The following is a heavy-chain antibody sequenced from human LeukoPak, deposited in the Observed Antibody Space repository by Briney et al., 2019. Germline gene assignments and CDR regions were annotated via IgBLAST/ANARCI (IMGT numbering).Heavy chain of an antibody. J-gene: IGHJ4*02. D-gene: IGHD3-10*01. V-gene: IGHV3-7*01. CDR3: AGGDDFDF. Sequence: GGSLRLSCAASGFTFSTYLMTWVRQAPGKGLEWVANIKQDGSEKYYVDSVKGRFTISRDNAKNSLYLQMNNLRAEDTAVYYCAGGDDFDFWGQGTLVTVSS. CDR2: IKQDGSEK. CDR1: GFTFSTYL.